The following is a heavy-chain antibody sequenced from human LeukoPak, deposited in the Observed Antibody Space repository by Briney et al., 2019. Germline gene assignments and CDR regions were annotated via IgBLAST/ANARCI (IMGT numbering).Heavy chain of an antibody. CDR1: GGSISSYY. Sequence: SETLSLTCTVSGGSISSYYWSWIRQPAGKGLEWIGRIYSSGSTNYNPSLKSRVTLSVDKSKNEFSLKLSSVTAADAAVYYCARDSYSTSCHDYWGQGILVTVSS. V-gene: IGHV4-4*07. CDR2: IYSSGST. D-gene: IGHD2-2*01. J-gene: IGHJ4*02. CDR3: ARDSYSTSCHDY.